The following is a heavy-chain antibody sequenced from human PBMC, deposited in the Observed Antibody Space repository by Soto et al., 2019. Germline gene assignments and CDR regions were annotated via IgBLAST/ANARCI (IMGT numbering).Heavy chain of an antibody. Sequence: SETLSLTCTVSGASISRSTYYWGWIRQPPGKVLEWIGSVYYGGSTYYKPSLKSRVTISVDTSKNQFSLKLDSVTAADTAVYYCASPYCSSSSCYIGPWGQGILVTVSS. CDR3: ASPYCSSSSCYIGP. CDR2: VYYGGST. V-gene: IGHV4-39*01. J-gene: IGHJ5*02. CDR1: GASISRSTYY. D-gene: IGHD2-2*02.